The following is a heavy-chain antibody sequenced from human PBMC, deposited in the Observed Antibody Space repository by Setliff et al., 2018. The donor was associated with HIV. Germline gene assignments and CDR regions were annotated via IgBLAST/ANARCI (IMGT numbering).Heavy chain of an antibody. D-gene: IGHD1-26*01. J-gene: IGHJ4*02. CDR2: IRYSGST. V-gene: IGHV4-59*08. Sequence: SETLSLTCTVSGGSISSYYWSWIRQPPGKGLEWIGYIRYSGSTNYNPSLESRVTMSVDTSRNQFSLKLTSVTAADTAMYYCARRFSSGSYYDYWGQGTLVTVSS. CDR1: GGSISSYY. CDR3: ARRFSSGSYYDY.